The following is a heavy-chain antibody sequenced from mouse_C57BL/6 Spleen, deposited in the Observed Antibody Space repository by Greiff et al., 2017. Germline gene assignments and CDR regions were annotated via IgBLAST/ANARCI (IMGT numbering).Heavy chain of an antibody. Sequence: VQLQQPGAELVKPGASVKLSCKASGYTFTSYWMPWVKQRPGQGLEWIGMIHPNSGSTNYNEKFKSKATLTVDKSSSTAYMQLSSLTSEDSAVYYCARSDGYPFAYGGQGTLVTVSA. CDR1: GYTFTSYW. CDR2: IHPNSGST. V-gene: IGHV1-64*01. J-gene: IGHJ3*01. D-gene: IGHD2-3*01. CDR3: ARSDGYPFAY.